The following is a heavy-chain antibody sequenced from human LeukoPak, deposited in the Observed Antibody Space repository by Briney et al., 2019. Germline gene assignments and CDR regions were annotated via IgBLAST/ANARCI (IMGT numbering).Heavy chain of an antibody. J-gene: IGHJ4*02. D-gene: IGHD4-23*01. CDR3: ARGRPHGNDY. CDR1: GFTFSSYW. Sequence: GGSLRLSCAASGFTFSSYWMNWVRQAPGKGLVWVSRIASDGSSTTYADSVKGRFSISRDYAKNTLYLQMNSLRVEDTAVYYCARGRPHGNDYWGQGTLVTVSS. V-gene: IGHV3-74*01. CDR2: IASDGSST.